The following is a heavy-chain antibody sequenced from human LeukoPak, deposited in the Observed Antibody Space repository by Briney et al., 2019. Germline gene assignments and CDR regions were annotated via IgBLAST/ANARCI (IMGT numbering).Heavy chain of an antibody. J-gene: IGHJ5*02. CDR3: ARHYGP. D-gene: IGHD3-10*01. CDR2: IYDSGSI. V-gene: IGHV4-39*01. CDR1: GGSIRSSYYY. Sequence: PGGSLRLSCAASGGSIRSSYYYWGWIRQPPGKGLEWIGSIYDSGSIYYNPSLKSRVTISVDTSKNQFSLKLNSVTAADTAVYYCARHYGPWGQGTLVTVSS.